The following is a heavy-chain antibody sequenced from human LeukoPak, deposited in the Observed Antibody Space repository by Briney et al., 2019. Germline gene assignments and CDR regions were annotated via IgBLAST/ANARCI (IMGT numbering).Heavy chain of an antibody. CDR3: ARGYYENLFPAFDI. D-gene: IGHD3-10*01. CDR1: GYAFTGYY. Sequence: GSVKVSCKASGYAFTGYYMHWVRQAPGQGLEWMGWINPNSGGTNYAQKFQGRVTMTRDTSISTAYMELSRLRSDDTAVYYCARGYYENLFPAFDIWGQGTMVTVSS. CDR2: INPNSGGT. V-gene: IGHV1-2*02. J-gene: IGHJ3*02.